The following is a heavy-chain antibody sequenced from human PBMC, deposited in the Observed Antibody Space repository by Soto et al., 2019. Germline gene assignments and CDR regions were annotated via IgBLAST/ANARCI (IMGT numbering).Heavy chain of an antibody. CDR3: AREGWLGTMVDRVHAFDI. Sequence: GASVKVSCKASGYTFTSYHMHWVRQAPGQGLEWMGIINPSGGSTSYAQKFQGRVTMTRDTSTSTVYMELSSLRSEDTAVYYCAREGWLGTMVDRVHAFDIWGQGTMVTVSS. CDR1: GYTFTSYH. D-gene: IGHD3-10*01. CDR2: INPSGGST. J-gene: IGHJ3*02. V-gene: IGHV1-46*01.